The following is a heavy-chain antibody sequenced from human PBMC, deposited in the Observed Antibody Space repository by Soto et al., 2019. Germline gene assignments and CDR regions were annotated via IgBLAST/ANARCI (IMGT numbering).Heavy chain of an antibody. J-gene: IGHJ4*02. CDR3: ARDYDGLDY. CDR2: ISHSGTY. CDR1: GGHITSSNW. D-gene: IGHD3-16*01. Sequence: VQLHESGPELVKPAGTLSLSCAVSGGHITSSNWWSWVRQPPGKGLEWIGKISHSGTYDYNPSLKSRVTISVDRSKVKFFLNVRSVTAADTAIYYCARDYDGLDYWGQGILITVSS. V-gene: IGHV4-4*02.